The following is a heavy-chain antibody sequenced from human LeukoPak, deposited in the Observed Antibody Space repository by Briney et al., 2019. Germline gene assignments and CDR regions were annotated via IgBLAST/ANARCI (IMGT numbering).Heavy chain of an antibody. V-gene: IGHV3-74*01. CDR3: AKDLSWNTADR. J-gene: IGHJ5*02. Sequence: GGSLRLSCVGSGFTYTDYWMHWFRHAPGKGPVWVSRINPDGTIIDYADSVKGRFRISRDNAKNLLYLQVNGLRADDTAVYYCAKDLSWNTADRWGQGILVTVSS. CDR2: INPDGTII. D-gene: IGHD5-18*01. CDR1: GFTYTDYW.